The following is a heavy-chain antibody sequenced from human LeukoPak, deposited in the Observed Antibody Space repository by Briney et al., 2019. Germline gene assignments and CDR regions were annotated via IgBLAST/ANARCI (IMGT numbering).Heavy chain of an antibody. Sequence: GGSLRLSCAASGFTFSSYAMNWVRQAPGKGLEWVSGISGNGDTTYYADSVKGRFTISRDYSNNTLYLQMNSLRADDTAVYYCAKVASADAQARLNYWGQGTLVTVSS. CDR3: AKVASADAQARLNY. CDR1: GFTFSSYA. D-gene: IGHD6-19*01. J-gene: IGHJ4*02. V-gene: IGHV3-23*01. CDR2: ISGNGDTT.